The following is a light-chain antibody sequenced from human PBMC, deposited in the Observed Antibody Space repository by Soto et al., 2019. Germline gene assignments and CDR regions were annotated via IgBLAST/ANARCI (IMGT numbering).Light chain of an antibody. J-gene: IGLJ2*01. CDR1: SSDIGGYNY. Sequence: QSALTQPRSVSGSPGQSVTISCTGTSSDIGGYNYVSWYQQHPGKAPKLMIYDVSKRPSGVPDRFSGPKSGNTASLTISGLQAEDEADFYCCSYTGNYTLVFGGGTKLTVL. CDR3: CSYTGNYTLV. V-gene: IGLV2-11*01. CDR2: DVS.